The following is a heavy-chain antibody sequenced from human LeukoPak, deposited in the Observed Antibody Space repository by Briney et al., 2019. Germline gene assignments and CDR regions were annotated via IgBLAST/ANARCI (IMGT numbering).Heavy chain of an antibody. J-gene: IGHJ4*02. Sequence: GRSLRLSCAASGFTFSSYAMHWVRQAPGKGLEWVAVISYDGSNKYYADSVKGRFTISRDNSKNTLYLQMNSLRAEDTAVYYCARGGDSSGYYLSYDYWGRGTLVTVSS. CDR3: ARGGDSSGYYLSYDY. V-gene: IGHV3-30*01. CDR1: GFTFSSYA. D-gene: IGHD3-22*01. CDR2: ISYDGSNK.